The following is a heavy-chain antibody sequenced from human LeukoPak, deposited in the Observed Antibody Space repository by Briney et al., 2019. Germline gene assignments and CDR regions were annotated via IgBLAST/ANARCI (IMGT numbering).Heavy chain of an antibody. Sequence: GGSLRLSCAASGFTFSSYSMSWVRQAPGKGLEWVSYISSSSSTIYYADSVKGRFTISRDNAKNSLYLQMNSLRDEDTAVYYCARDAGYSGYDWRDYWGQGTLVTVSS. V-gene: IGHV3-48*02. CDR3: ARDAGYSGYDWRDY. D-gene: IGHD5-12*01. CDR1: GFTFSSYS. CDR2: ISSSSSTI. J-gene: IGHJ4*02.